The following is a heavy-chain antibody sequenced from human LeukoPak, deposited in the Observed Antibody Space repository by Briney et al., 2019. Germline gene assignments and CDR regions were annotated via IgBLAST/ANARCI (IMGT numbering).Heavy chain of an antibody. J-gene: IGHJ3*02. D-gene: IGHD5-24*01. CDR1: GGSISSSNDY. CDR2: IYHSGST. CDR3: AREDGYNFDDAFDI. Sequence: SVTLSLTCSVSGGSISSSNDYWDWIRQPPGKGLEWIGTIYHSGSTYYNPSLKSRVTISVDTSKNQFSLKLSSVTAADTAVYYCAREDGYNFDDAFDIWGQGTMVTVSS. V-gene: IGHV4-39*07.